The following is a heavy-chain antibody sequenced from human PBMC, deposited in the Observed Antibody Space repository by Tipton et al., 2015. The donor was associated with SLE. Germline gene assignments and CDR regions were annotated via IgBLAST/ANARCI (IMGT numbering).Heavy chain of an antibody. CDR3: ARDYYGSHWYFDL. CDR1: GFTFSSYG. D-gene: IGHD3-10*01. V-gene: IGHV3-33*01. Sequence: SGFTFSSYGMHWVRQAPGKGLEWVAVIWYDGSNKYYADSVKGRFTISRDNSKNTLYLQMNSLRAEDTAVYYCARDYYGSHWYFDLWGRGTLVTVSS. J-gene: IGHJ2*01. CDR2: IWYDGSNK.